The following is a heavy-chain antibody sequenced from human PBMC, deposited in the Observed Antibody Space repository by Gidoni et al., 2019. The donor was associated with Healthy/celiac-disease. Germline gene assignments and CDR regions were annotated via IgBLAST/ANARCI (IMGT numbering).Heavy chain of an antibody. J-gene: IGHJ4*02. CDR1: GFTFGSHD. D-gene: IGHD6-13*01. CDR3: AKVPAAGSY. CDR2: SSVSVGST. Sequence: EVQLLESGGGLVQPGGSMRLACAASGFTFGSHDMSGGRQAPGKGLEWVSASSVSVGSTYSADSVKGRFTISSDNSKNTLYLQMNSLRAEDTAVYYCAKVPAAGSYWGPGPLVTVAS. V-gene: IGHV3-23*01.